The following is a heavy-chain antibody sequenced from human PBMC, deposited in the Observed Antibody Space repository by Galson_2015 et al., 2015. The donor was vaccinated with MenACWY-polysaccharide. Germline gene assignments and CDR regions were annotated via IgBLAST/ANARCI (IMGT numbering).Heavy chain of an antibody. CDR3: ARGHYGLDG. V-gene: IGHV3-11*01. J-gene: IGHJ6*02. Sequence: SLRLSCAASGFSLGAWYMSWIRQAPGKGLEWLSYISKSGDSIYYGDSVKGRFAISRDNAKNSLYLQLNSLEVEDTAIYYCARGHYGLDGWGQGTTVTVSS. CDR1: GFSLGAWY. CDR2: ISKSGDSI.